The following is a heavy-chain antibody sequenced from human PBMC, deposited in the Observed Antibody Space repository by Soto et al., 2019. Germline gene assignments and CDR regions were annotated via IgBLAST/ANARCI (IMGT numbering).Heavy chain of an antibody. CDR1: GGSISSGDYY. V-gene: IGHV4-30-4*01. CDR2: IYYSGST. Sequence: QVQLQESGPGLVKPSQTLSLTCTVSGGSISSGDYYWSWIRQPPGKGLEWIGYIYYSGSTYYNPSLKSRVTIAVDTSKNQFSLKLSSVTAADTAVYYCARVLGCISTSCYVSFWFDPWGQGTLVTVSS. D-gene: IGHD2-2*01. J-gene: IGHJ5*02. CDR3: ARVLGCISTSCYVSFWFDP.